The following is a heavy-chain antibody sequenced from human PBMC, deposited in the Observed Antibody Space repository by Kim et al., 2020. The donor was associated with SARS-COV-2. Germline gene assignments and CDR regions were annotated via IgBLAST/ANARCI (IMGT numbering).Heavy chain of an antibody. Sequence: ASVKVSCKASGYTFTSYGISWVRQAPGQGLEWMGWISAYNGNTNYAQKLQGRVTMTTDTSTSTAYMELRSLRSDDTAVYYCARGTDYYGSGSPSSTPYYYGMDVWGQGTTVTVSS. CDR3: ARGTDYYGSGSPSSTPYYYGMDV. CDR2: ISAYNGNT. J-gene: IGHJ6*02. D-gene: IGHD3-10*01. V-gene: IGHV1-18*04. CDR1: GYTFTSYG.